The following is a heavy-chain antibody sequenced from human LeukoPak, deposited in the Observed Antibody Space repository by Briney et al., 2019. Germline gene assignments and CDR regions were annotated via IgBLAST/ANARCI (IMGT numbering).Heavy chain of an antibody. D-gene: IGHD3-22*01. CDR2: IYSGGST. CDR3: ARDYYDSSGYSHY. Sequence: GGSLRLSXAASGFTVSSNYMSWVRQAPGKGLEWVSVIYSGGSTYYADSVKGRFTISRDNSKNTLYLQMNSLRAEDTAVYYCARDYYDSSGYSHYWGQGTLVTVSS. J-gene: IGHJ4*02. CDR1: GFTVSSNY. V-gene: IGHV3-53*01.